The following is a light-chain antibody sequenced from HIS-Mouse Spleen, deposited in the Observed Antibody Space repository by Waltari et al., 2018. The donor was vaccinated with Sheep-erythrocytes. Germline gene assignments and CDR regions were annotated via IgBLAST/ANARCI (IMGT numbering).Light chain of an antibody. CDR2: SNN. J-gene: IGLJ2*01. Sequence: QSVLTQPPSASGTPGQRVTISCSGSSPNIGRNPVTWYQQLPGTAPKLLIYSNNQRPSGVPDRFSGSKSGTSASLAISGLQSEDEADYYCAAWDDSLNGVVFGGGTKLTVL. CDR1: SPNIGRNP. CDR3: AAWDDSLNGVV. V-gene: IGLV1-44*01.